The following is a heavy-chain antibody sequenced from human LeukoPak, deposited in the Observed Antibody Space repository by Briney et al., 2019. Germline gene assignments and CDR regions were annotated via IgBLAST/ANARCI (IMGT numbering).Heavy chain of an antibody. Sequence: PGGSLTLSCAASGFTFSNSGMHWVRQAPGKGLEWVAIIWYDGSNKYYVDSVKGRFTISRDNSKNTLYLQMNSLGAEDTAVYYCARDWGTTGMTGWMFDNWGERTLVTVSS. CDR3: ARDWGTTGMTGWMFDN. V-gene: IGHV3-33*01. CDR2: IWYDGSNK. J-gene: IGHJ4*02. CDR1: GFTFSNSG. D-gene: IGHD1-1*01.